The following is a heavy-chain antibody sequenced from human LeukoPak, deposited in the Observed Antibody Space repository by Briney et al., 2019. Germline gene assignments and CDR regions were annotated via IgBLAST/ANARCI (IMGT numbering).Heavy chain of an antibody. D-gene: IGHD1-26*01. CDR2: INPSGGST. V-gene: IGHV1-46*01. CDR3: ARDRAQTPGGKSGSYFGSRVFPGYYYMDV. Sequence: ASVKVPCKASGYTFTSYYMHWVRQAPGQGLEWMGIINPSGGSTSYAQKFQGRVTMTRDMSTSTVYMELSSLRSEDTAVYYCARDRAQTPGGKSGSYFGSRVFPGYYYMDVWGKGTTVTVSS. CDR1: GYTFTSYY. J-gene: IGHJ6*03.